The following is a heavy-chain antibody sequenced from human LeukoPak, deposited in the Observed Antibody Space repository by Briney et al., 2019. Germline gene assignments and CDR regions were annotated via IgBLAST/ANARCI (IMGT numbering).Heavy chain of an antibody. V-gene: IGHV3-23*01. CDR3: AREDRVTYYFDY. J-gene: IGHJ4*02. Sequence: GGSLRLSCAAPGFTFSSYGMSWVRQAPGKGLEWVSAISGSGGSTYYADSVKGRFTISRDNSKNTLHLEMNSLRAEDTAVYYCAREDRVTYYFDYWGQGALVTVSS. CDR2: ISGSGGST. CDR1: GFTFSSYG. D-gene: IGHD5-12*01.